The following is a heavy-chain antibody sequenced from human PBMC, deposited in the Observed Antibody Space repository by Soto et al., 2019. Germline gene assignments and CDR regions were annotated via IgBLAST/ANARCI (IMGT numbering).Heavy chain of an antibody. V-gene: IGHV1-2*06. CDR1: GYTFIGYY. J-gene: IGHJ5*02. CDR2: INPRSGDT. Sequence: QVQLVQSGAEVKKPGASVTVSCKASGYTFIGYYIHWVRQAPGQGLEWMGRINPRSGDTTYAQKFQGRLTMTRDTSISTAYMELSSLRSDDTAVYYCGRDGVGATPLGWFDPWGQGSLVTVSS. D-gene: IGHD1-26*01. CDR3: GRDGVGATPLGWFDP.